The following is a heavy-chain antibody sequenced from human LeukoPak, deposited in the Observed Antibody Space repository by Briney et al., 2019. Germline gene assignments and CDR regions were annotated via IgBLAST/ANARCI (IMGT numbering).Heavy chain of an antibody. V-gene: IGHV3-30*04. D-gene: IGHD6-13*01. CDR2: ISYDGSNK. Sequence: GGSLRLSCAASGFTFSSYAMHWVRQAPGKGLEWVAVISYDGSNKYYADSVKGRFTISRDNSKNTLYLQMNSLRAEDTAVYYCAREQQLVLYYYYSMDVWGQGTTVTVSS. J-gene: IGHJ6*02. CDR3: AREQQLVLYYYYSMDV. CDR1: GFTFSSYA.